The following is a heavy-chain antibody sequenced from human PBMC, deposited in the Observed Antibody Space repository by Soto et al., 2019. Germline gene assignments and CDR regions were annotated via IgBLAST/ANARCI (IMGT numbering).Heavy chain of an antibody. Sequence: EVQLVESGGGLVQPGGSLRLSCAASGFTFSSYWMHWVRQAPGKGLVWVSRINSDGSSTSYADSVKGRFTISRDNAKNTLDLQMNSLRAEDTAVYYCSRAGDIVLVPASMLQNGMDVWGQGTTVTVSS. CDR3: SRAGDIVLVPASMLQNGMDV. CDR1: GFTFSSYW. V-gene: IGHV3-74*01. CDR2: INSDGSST. J-gene: IGHJ6*02. D-gene: IGHD2-2*01.